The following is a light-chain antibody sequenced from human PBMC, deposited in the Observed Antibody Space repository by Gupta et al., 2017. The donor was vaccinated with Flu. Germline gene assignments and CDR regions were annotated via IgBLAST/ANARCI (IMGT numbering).Light chain of an antibody. CDR2: DAS. CDR1: QIVNRND. J-gene: IGKJ3*01. V-gene: IGKV3-20*01. Sequence: GTLSLSPGDSATLSCRASQIVNRNDLAWYQQKPGQAPKLLIYDASSRATGVPERFSGSGSGTDFTLFISELEPEDFAVYHCQQYGSSPFTFGPGTKVDL. CDR3: QQYGSSPFT.